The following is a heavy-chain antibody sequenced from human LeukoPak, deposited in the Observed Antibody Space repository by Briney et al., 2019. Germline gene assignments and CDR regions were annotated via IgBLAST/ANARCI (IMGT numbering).Heavy chain of an antibody. V-gene: IGHV4-59*08. CDR3: ARHLIESGSAYHYAFDY. D-gene: IGHD3-10*01. CDR2: LYYTGST. Sequence: RSESLSLTCDVSGASISSYYWSWIRQPPGQRLEWIGYLYYTGSTKYNPSLRGRVTISVDTSKNQISLKLSSVTAADTAVYYCARHLIESGSAYHYAFDYWGQGT. J-gene: IGHJ4*02. CDR1: GASISSYY.